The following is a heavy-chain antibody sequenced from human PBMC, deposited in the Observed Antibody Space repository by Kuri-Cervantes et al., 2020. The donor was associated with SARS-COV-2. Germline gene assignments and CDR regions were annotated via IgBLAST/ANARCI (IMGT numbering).Heavy chain of an antibody. CDR1: GGSISSYY. V-gene: IGHV4-59*12. Sequence: SETLSLTCTVSGGSISSYYWSWIRQPPGKGLEWIGYIYYSGSTNYNPSLKSRVTISVDTSKNQFSLKLSSVTAADTAVYYCAKDGKWSNQPYYDFWSLGLTGDYYYYYMDVWGKGTTVTVSS. CDR3: AKDGKWSNQPYYDFWSLGLTGDYYYYYMDV. D-gene: IGHD3-3*01. J-gene: IGHJ6*03. CDR2: IYYSGST.